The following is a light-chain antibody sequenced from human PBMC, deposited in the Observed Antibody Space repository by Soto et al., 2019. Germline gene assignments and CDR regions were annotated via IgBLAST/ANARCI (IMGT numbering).Light chain of an antibody. CDR2: DAS. CDR3: QQSYNSPRP. Sequence: DIRMTQSPSSLSASVGDRVTVSCRASQNIGTYLNWYQQKSGKAPEVIISDASNLQSGVPSRFSGSGSGTAFALTISSLQPEDSANYSCQQSYNSPRPFGGGTKVEI. V-gene: IGKV1-39*01. J-gene: IGKJ4*01. CDR1: QNIGTY.